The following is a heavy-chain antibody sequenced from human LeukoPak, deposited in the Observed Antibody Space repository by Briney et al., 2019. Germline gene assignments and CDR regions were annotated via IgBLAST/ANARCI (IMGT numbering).Heavy chain of an antibody. CDR2: IYYSGST. Sequence: PSGTLSLTCTVSGGSISSSSYYWGWIRQPPGKGLEWIGSIYYSGSTYYNPSLKSRVTISVDTSKNQFSLKLSSVTAADTAVYHCARHHRAYYYDSSGYYGSRVALDFDYWGQGTLVTVSS. V-gene: IGHV4-39*01. CDR3: ARHHRAYYYDSSGYYGSRVALDFDY. J-gene: IGHJ4*02. CDR1: GGSISSSSYY. D-gene: IGHD3-22*01.